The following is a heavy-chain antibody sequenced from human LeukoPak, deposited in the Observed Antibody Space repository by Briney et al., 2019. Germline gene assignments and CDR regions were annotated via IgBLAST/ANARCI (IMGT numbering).Heavy chain of an antibody. V-gene: IGHV3-33*01. D-gene: IGHD3-10*01. CDR3: VRASGSFDY. Sequence: GSLRLSCAASVFTFSDYGIHWVRRAPGKGLEWVAVIWSDGSNKYYADSVKGRFTISRDNSRKTLYLQMNSLRVEDTAVYYCVRASGSFDYWGQGTLVTVSS. CDR2: IWSDGSNK. CDR1: VFTFSDYG. J-gene: IGHJ4*02.